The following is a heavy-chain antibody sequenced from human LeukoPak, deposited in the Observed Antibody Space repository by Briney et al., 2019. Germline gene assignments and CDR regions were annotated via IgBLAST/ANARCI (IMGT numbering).Heavy chain of an antibody. Sequence: VKVSCKASGYTFTGYYMHWVRQAPGQGLEWMGWINPNSGGTNYAQKFQGRVTMTRDTSISTAYMELSRLRSDDTAVYYCASFKNTAGPGFDYWGQGTLVTVSS. CDR1: GYTFTGYY. D-gene: IGHD2/OR15-2a*01. CDR2: INPNSGGT. J-gene: IGHJ4*02. CDR3: ASFKNTAGPGFDY. V-gene: IGHV1-2*02.